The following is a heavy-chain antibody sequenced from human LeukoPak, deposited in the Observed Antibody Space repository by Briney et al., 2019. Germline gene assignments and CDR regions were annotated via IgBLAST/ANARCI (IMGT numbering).Heavy chain of an antibody. CDR1: GYTFTGYY. J-gene: IGHJ5*02. D-gene: IGHD6-19*01. Sequence: ASVKVSCKASGYTFTGYYMHWVRQAPGQGLEWMGWINPNSGGTNYAQKFQGRVTMTRDTSISTAYMELSRLRSDDTAVYYCARGSVISSGWHNWFDPWGQGTLVTVSS. CDR3: ARGSVISSGWHNWFDP. V-gene: IGHV1-2*02. CDR2: INPNSGGT.